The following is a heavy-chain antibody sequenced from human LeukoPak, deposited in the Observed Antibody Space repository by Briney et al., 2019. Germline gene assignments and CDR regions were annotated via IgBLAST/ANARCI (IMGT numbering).Heavy chain of an antibody. D-gene: IGHD5-18*01. CDR2: ISGSGGST. CDR1: GFTFSSYA. Sequence: GGSLRLSCAASGFTFSSYAMSWVRQAPGKGLEWASAISGSGGSTYYADSVKGRFTISRDNSKNTLYLQMNSLRAEDTAVYYCATYTAIPSYGAFDIWGQGTMVTVSS. J-gene: IGHJ3*02. V-gene: IGHV3-23*01. CDR3: ATYTAIPSYGAFDI.